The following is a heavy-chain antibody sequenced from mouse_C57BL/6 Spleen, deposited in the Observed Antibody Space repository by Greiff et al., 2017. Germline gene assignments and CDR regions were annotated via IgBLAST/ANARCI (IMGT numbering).Heavy chain of an antibody. J-gene: IGHJ3*01. V-gene: IGHV1-80*01. CDR2: IYPGDGDT. CDR1: GYAFSSYW. Sequence: VQLVKSGAELVKPGASVKISCKASGYAFSSYWMNWVKQRPGKGLEWIGQIYPGDGDTNYNGKFKGKATLTADKSSSTAYMQLSSLTSEDSAVYFWARSGYGSSPFAYWGQGTLVTVAA. D-gene: IGHD1-1*01. CDR3: ARSGYGSSPFAY.